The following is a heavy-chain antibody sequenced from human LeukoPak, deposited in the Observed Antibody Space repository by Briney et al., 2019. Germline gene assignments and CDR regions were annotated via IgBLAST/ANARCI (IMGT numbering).Heavy chain of an antibody. V-gene: IGHV3-23*01. Sequence: GGSLRLSCAASGFTFSSYAVYWVRQAPGKGLEWVSSNSGGSTYYADSVKGRFTTSRDNSKNTLYLQMNSLRAEDTAVYYCAKDLGSSGWYIDYWGQGTLVTVSS. CDR3: AKDLGSSGWYIDY. CDR1: GFTFSSYA. CDR2: NSGGST. J-gene: IGHJ4*02. D-gene: IGHD6-19*01.